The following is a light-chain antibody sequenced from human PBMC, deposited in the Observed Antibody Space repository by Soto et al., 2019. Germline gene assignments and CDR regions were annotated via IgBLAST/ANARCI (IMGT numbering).Light chain of an antibody. CDR1: ISDIGAYIY. J-gene: IGLJ1*01. CDR2: EVS. V-gene: IGLV2-8*01. Sequence: QSLLSQPASASGSPGQSFTISCTGTISDIGAYIYVSWYQQHPGKAPKLMISEVSRRPSGVPERFSGSKYGNTASLTVSGLQADDEAHYYCSSYAGSNNFVFGTGTKVTVL. CDR3: SSYAGSNNFV.